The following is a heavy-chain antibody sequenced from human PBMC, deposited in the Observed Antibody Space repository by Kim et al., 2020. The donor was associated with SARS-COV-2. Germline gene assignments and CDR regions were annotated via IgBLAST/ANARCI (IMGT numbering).Heavy chain of an antibody. CDR3: ARASFSYYDYVWGSYRLYYFDY. J-gene: IGHJ4*02. D-gene: IGHD3-16*02. CDR1: GYTFTSYG. CDR2: ISAYNGNT. Sequence: ASVKVSCKASGYTFTSYGISWVRQAPGQGLEWMGWISAYNGNTNYAQKLQGRVTMTTDTSTSTAYMELRSLRSDDTAVYYCARASFSYYDYVWGSYRLYYFDYWGQGTLVTVSS. V-gene: IGHV1-18*01.